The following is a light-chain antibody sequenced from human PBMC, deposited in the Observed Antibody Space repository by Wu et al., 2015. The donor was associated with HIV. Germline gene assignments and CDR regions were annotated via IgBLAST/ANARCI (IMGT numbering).Light chain of an antibody. CDR2: KAS. Sequence: DIQMTQSPSTLSASVGDRVTITCRASQSIGSWLAWYQQKPGKAPKLLIYKASSLESGVPSRFSGSGSGTEFTLTFSSLQPDDFATYYCQQYKSYPGTFGQGTKVQIK. CDR1: QSIGSW. V-gene: IGKV1-5*03. CDR3: QQYKSYPGT. J-gene: IGKJ1*01.